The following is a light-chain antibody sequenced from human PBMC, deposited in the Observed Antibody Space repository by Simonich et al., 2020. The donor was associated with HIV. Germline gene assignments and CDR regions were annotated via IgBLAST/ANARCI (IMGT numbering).Light chain of an antibody. CDR2: GTS. Sequence: EIVLTQSPATLSLSPGERATLSCRASQSVSSNLAWYQQKPGQAPRLVIYGTSTRATGIPARFSGSGSGTEFTLTISSMQSEDFAVYYCQQYDNWPLTFGPGTKVDIK. V-gene: IGKV3-15*01. J-gene: IGKJ3*01. CDR1: QSVSSN. CDR3: QQYDNWPLT.